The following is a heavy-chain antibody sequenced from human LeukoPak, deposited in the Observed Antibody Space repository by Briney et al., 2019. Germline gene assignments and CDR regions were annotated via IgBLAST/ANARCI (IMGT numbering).Heavy chain of an antibody. D-gene: IGHD1-26*01. Sequence: ASVKVSCKASGYTFTSYDINWVRQAPGQGLEWMGWINPNSGGTNYAQKFQGRVTMTRDTSISTAYMELSRLRSDDTAVYYCARWIGGATFDYWGQGTLVSVSS. CDR1: GYTFTSYD. CDR2: INPNSGGT. J-gene: IGHJ4*02. V-gene: IGHV1-2*02. CDR3: ARWIGGATFDY.